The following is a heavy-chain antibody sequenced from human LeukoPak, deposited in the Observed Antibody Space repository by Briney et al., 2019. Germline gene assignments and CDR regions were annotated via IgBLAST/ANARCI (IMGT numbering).Heavy chain of an antibody. D-gene: IGHD6-13*01. V-gene: IGHV4-59*01. CDR2: IYYTGST. CDR3: ARNLIPEQLVVNF. J-gene: IGHJ4*02. CDR1: GGSISNYY. Sequence: SETLSLTCTVSGGSISNYYWNWIRQPPGKGLEWIGYIYYTGSTNYNPSLKSRVTMSVDTSKNQFSLNLQSVTPEDTAVYYCARNLIPEQLVVNFWGQGTLVTVSS.